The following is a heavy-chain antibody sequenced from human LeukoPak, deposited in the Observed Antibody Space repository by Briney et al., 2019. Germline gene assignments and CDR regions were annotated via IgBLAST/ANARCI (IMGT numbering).Heavy chain of an antibody. D-gene: IGHD2-2*01. CDR2: IYYSGST. CDR1: GGSISSGDYY. J-gene: IGHJ4*02. Sequence: SQTLSLTCTVSGGSISSGDYYWSWIRQPPGKGLEWIGYIYYSGSTYYNPSLKSRVTMSVDTSKNQFSLKLDSVTAADTAVYYCARTPLGHCSSTNCGTVFDYWGQGTLVTVSS. CDR3: ARTPLGHCSSTNCGTVFDY. V-gene: IGHV4-30-4*08.